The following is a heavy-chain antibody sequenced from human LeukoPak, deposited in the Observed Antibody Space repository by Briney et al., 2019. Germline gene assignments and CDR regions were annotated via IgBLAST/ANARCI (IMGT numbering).Heavy chain of an antibody. CDR3: ARARITMVRGLDY. V-gene: IGHV3-30*04. CDR2: ISYDGSNK. CDR1: GFTFSSYA. D-gene: IGHD3-10*01. Sequence: PGGSLRLSCAAPGFTFSSYAMHWVRQAPGKGLEWVAVISYDGSNKYYADSVKGRFTNSRDNSKNTLYLQMNSLRAEDTAVYYCARARITMVRGLDYWGQGTLVTVSS. J-gene: IGHJ4*02.